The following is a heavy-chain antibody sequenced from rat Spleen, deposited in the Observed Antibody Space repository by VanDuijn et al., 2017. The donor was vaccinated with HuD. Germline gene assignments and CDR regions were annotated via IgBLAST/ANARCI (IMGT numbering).Heavy chain of an antibody. CDR3: ARRHYGYTDYFDY. J-gene: IGHJ2*01. D-gene: IGHD1-11*01. CDR1: GFTFSDYN. CDR2: ISYDGNNT. Sequence: EVQLVESGGGLVQPGRSLKLSCAASGFTFSDYNMAWVRQAPKKGLEWVATISYDGNNTYYRDSVKGRFTISRDNAKSTLYLQMDSLRSVDTATYYCARRHYGYTDYFDYWGQGVMVPVSS. V-gene: IGHV5-7*01.